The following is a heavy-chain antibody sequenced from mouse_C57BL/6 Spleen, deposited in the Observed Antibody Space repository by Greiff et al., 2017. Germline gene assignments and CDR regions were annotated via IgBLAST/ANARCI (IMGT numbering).Heavy chain of an antibody. V-gene: IGHV1-64*01. CDR3: ARAKGTTVDYFDY. CDR1: GYTFTSYW. CDR2: IHPNSGST. Sequence: QVQLQQPGAELVKPGASVKLSCKASGYTFTSYWMHWVKQRPGQGLEWIGMIHPNSGSTNYNEKFKSKATLTVDKSSSTAYMQLSSLTSEDYAVYYCARAKGTTVDYFDYWGQGTTLTVSS. J-gene: IGHJ2*01. D-gene: IGHD1-1*01.